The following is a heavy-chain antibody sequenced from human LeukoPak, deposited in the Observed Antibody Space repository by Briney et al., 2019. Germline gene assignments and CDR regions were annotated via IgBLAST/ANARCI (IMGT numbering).Heavy chain of an antibody. D-gene: IGHD3-22*01. CDR3: ARDYYDSSDSSNWFDP. CDR2: INTNTGNP. Sequence: ASVKVSCKASGYTFTSYAMNWVRQAPGQGLQWMGWINTNTGNPTYAQGFTGRFVFSLDTSVSTAYLQISSLKAEDTAVYYCARDYYDSSDSSNWFDPWGQGTLVTVSS. J-gene: IGHJ5*02. V-gene: IGHV7-4-1*02. CDR1: GYTFTSYA.